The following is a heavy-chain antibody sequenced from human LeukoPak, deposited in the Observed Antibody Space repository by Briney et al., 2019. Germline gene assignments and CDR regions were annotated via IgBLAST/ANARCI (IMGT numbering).Heavy chain of an antibody. D-gene: IGHD6-13*01. V-gene: IGHV1-2*02. CDR2: INIYSGGT. CDR3: ARGRPGIAAAGTGFDP. CDR1: GYTFTGYY. Sequence: ASVKVSCKASGYTFTGYYMHWVRQAPGQGLEWMGWINIYSGGTTNSKEFQGRVTTTRDTSISTAYMELSRLRSDDTAVYYCARGRPGIAAAGTGFDPWGQGTLVTVSS. J-gene: IGHJ5*02.